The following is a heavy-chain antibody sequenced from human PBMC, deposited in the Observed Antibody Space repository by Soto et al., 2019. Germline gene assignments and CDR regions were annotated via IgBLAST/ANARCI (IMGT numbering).Heavy chain of an antibody. CDR2: IYHSGST. CDR3: ARFYGDYYNWFDP. Sequence: SETLSLTCAVSGDSTSSGRYSWSWIRQLTGKGLEWIGYIYHSGSTYYNPSLKSRVTISVDRSKNQFYLKLSSVTAADTAVYYCARFYGDYYNWFDPWGQGTLVTVS. CDR1: GDSTSSGRYS. D-gene: IGHD4-17*01. V-gene: IGHV4-30-2*01. J-gene: IGHJ5*02.